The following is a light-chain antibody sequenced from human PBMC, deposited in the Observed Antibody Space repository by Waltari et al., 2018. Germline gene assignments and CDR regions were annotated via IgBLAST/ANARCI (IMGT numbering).Light chain of an antibody. CDR1: TSNIGSNT. V-gene: IGLV1-44*01. J-gene: IGLJ3*02. CDR2: SNN. CDR3: ATWDDGLRGWV. Sequence: QSVLTQPPSASETPGQLVTISCSGGTSNIGSNTVHWYHPFPGTAPKPLLYSNNQRPSGVPYRFSGSKSGTSASLAITGLQSEDEADYYCATWDDGLRGWVFGGGTKLSVL.